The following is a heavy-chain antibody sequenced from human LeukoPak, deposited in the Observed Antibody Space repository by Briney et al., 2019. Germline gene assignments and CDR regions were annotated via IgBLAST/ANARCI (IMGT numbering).Heavy chain of an antibody. D-gene: IGHD1-26*01. CDR3: ARDNVGATPFDY. CDR2: INLDGTER. V-gene: IGHV3-7*05. Sequence: GGSLTLSCAASGFSFSYFWMSWVRQAPGKGLEWVANINLDGTERHYVDSVKGRFTISRDNARKSLYLQMNSLRDEDTAVYYCARDNVGATPFDYGGQGTLVTVSS. J-gene: IGHJ4*02. CDR1: GFSFSYFW.